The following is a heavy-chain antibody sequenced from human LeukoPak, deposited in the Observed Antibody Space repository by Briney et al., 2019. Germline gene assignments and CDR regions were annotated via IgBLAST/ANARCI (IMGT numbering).Heavy chain of an antibody. V-gene: IGHV3-21*01. CDR1: GFTFSSYA. CDR2: ISSSSSYI. CDR3: ARVGYFDAVDYYYMDV. Sequence: GGSLRLSCAASGFTFSSYAMSWVRQAPGKGLEWVSSISSSSSYIYYADSVKGRFTISRDNAKNSLYLQMNSLRAEDTAVYYCARVGYFDAVDYYYMDVWGKGTTVTVSS. J-gene: IGHJ6*03. D-gene: IGHD3-9*01.